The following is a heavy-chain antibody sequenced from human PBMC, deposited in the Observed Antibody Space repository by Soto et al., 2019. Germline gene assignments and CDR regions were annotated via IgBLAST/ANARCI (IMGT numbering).Heavy chain of an antibody. CDR2: IKQDGSEK. CDR1: GFTFSSYW. V-gene: IGHV3-7*04. J-gene: IGHJ6*02. CDR3: ARFYYDSSGYLPSPYYYYYGMDV. D-gene: IGHD3-22*01. Sequence: GGSLRLSCAASGFTFSSYWMSWVRQAPGEGLEWVANIKQDGSEKYYVDSVKGRFTISRDNAKNSLYLQMNSLRAEDTAVYYCARFYYDSSGYLPSPYYYYYGMDVWGQGTTVTVS.